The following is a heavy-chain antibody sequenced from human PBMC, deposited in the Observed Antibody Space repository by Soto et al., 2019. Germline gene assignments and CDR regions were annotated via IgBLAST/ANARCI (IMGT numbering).Heavy chain of an antibody. J-gene: IGHJ4*02. D-gene: IGHD4-17*01. V-gene: IGHV3-73*01. CDR3: TSGYGDYVRDY. Sequence: EVQLVESGGGLVQPGESLKLSCAVSGFTFSGSAMHWVRQASGKGLEWVGRIRSKANNYATAYAASVKGRFTISRDDSKNTAYLQMNSLKSEDTAVYYCTSGYGDYVRDYWGQGTLVTVSS. CDR2: IRSKANNYAT. CDR1: GFTFSGSA.